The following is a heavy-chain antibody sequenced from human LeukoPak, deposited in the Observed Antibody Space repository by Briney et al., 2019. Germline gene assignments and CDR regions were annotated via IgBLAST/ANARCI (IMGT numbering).Heavy chain of an antibody. V-gene: IGHV1-2*02. D-gene: IGHD1-26*01. J-gene: IGHJ4*02. CDR3: ASSSSSNPLGR. Sequence: GASVKVSCKASGYTFTTYGVTWVRQAPRQGLEWMGWINPNSGGTNYAQKFQGRVTMTRDTSISTAYMELSRLRSDDTAVYYCASSSSSNPLGRWGQGTLVTVSS. CDR1: GYTFTTYG. CDR2: INPNSGGT.